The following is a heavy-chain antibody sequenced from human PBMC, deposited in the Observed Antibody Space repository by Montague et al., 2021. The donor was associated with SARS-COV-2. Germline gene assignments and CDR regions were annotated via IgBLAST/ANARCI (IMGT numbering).Heavy chain of an antibody. CDR3: ARIGYYGCDSGFQGLVDY. Sequence: SETLSLTCIVSGGSISSSSYHWGWIRQPPGKGLEWIGTIYYSGSTFYNPSLKSRVTISVDTSKNQFSLKLSSVTAADTAVYYCARIGYYGCDSGFQGLVDYWGQGALVTVSS. D-gene: IGHD4-23*01. J-gene: IGHJ4*02. CDR1: GGSISSSSYH. CDR2: IYYSGST. V-gene: IGHV4-39*01.